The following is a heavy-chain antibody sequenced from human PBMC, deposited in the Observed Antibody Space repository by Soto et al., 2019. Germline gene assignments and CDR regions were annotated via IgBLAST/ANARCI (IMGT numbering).Heavy chain of an antibody. CDR2: IYYSGST. J-gene: IGHJ4*02. D-gene: IGHD3-22*01. V-gene: IGHV4-59*01. CDR1: GGSISSYY. CDR3: ARRRYYIARSEYCLVY. Sequence: SETLSLTCTVSGGSISSYYWSWIRQPPGKGLEWIGYIYYSGSTNYNPSLKSRVTISVDTSKNQFSLKLSSVTAADTAVYYCARRRYYIARSEYCLVYWGQAALGTLSS.